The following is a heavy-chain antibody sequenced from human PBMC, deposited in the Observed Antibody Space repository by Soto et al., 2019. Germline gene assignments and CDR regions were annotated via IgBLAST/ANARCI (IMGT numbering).Heavy chain of an antibody. CDR1: GYSFACYV. CDR3: ARDTLNGEFVY. V-gene: IGHV1-3*01. Sequence: GASVEVSWKASGYSFACYVIYWVRQAPGQSLEWMGWINAGNGNTEYSQKFQGRVTITRATSASTAYMEVNSLRYEDTAVYYCARDTLNGEFVYWGQGTLVTVSS. J-gene: IGHJ4*02. CDR2: INAGNGNT. D-gene: IGHD3-10*01.